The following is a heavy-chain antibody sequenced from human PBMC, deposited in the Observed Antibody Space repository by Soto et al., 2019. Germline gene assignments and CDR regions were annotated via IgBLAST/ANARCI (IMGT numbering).Heavy chain of an antibody. V-gene: IGHV3-9*01. Sequence: GGSLRLSCAASGFTFDDYAMHWVRQAPGKGLEWVSSISRNSGSIGYADSVKGRFTISRDNAKNSLCLQMNSLRAEDTALYYCAKGGSSSWLRDGFDIWGQGTMVTVSS. CDR2: ISRNSGSI. CDR1: GFTFDDYA. CDR3: AKGGSSSWLRDGFDI. J-gene: IGHJ3*02. D-gene: IGHD2-2*01.